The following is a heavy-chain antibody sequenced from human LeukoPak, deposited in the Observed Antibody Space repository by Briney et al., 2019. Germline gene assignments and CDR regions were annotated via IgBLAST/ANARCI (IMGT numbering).Heavy chain of an antibody. Sequence: GGSLRLSCAASGFTFNIHGMHWVRQAPGKGLEWVAVIWYDGSNKYYADSVKGRFTISRDNSKTTLYLQMNSLRAEDTAVYYCARVATYSSGWDASDYWGQGILVTVSS. V-gene: IGHV3-33*01. D-gene: IGHD6-19*01. CDR2: IWYDGSNK. CDR3: ARVATYSSGWDASDY. CDR1: GFTFNIHG. J-gene: IGHJ4*02.